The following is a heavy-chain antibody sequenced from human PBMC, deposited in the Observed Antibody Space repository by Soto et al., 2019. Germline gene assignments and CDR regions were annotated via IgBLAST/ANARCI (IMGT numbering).Heavy chain of an antibody. CDR1: GFTFSSYG. CDR2: ISYDGSNK. Sequence: GGSLRLSCAASGFTFSSYGMHWVRQAPGKGLEWVAVISYDGSNKYYADSVKGRFTISRDNSKNTLYLQMNSLRAEDTAVYYCAKDSDYGDYEGGYFDYWGQGTLVTVSS. CDR3: AKDSDYGDYEGGYFDY. D-gene: IGHD4-17*01. V-gene: IGHV3-30*18. J-gene: IGHJ4*02.